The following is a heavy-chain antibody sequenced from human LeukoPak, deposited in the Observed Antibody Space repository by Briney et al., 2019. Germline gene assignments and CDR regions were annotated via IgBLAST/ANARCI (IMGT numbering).Heavy chain of an antibody. D-gene: IGHD3-10*01. CDR3: AKDPTMVRGVIINSYYYYYMDV. CDR2: IRYDGSNK. Sequence: GGSLRLSCAASGFTFSSYGMHWVRQAPGKGLEWVAFIRYDGSNKYYADSVKGRFTISRDNSKNTLYLQMNSLRAEDTAVYYCAKDPTMVRGVIINSYYYYYMDVWGKATTVTVSS. CDR1: GFTFSSYG. J-gene: IGHJ6*03. V-gene: IGHV3-30*02.